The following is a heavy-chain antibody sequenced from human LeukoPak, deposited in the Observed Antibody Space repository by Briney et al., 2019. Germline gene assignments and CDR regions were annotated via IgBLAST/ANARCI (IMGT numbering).Heavy chain of an antibody. CDR3: ARDRTKYCRGGTCYSSYSFDY. CDR1: EFTFSSYG. J-gene: IGHJ4*02. CDR2: IRSDGSNE. D-gene: IGHD2-15*01. Sequence: PGGSLRLSCAASEFTFSSYGMHWVRQAPGKGLEWVAFIRSDGSNEYYAGSVKGRFTISRDNFKSTLSLQMNSLRPEDTALYYCARDRTKYCRGGTCYSSYSFDYWGQGTLVTVSS. V-gene: IGHV3-30*02.